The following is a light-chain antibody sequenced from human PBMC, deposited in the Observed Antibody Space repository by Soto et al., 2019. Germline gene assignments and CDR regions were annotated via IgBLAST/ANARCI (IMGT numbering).Light chain of an antibody. V-gene: IGLV2-14*01. CDR1: SSDVGGYNY. CDR3: TSYTSSSPLV. Sequence: QSALTQPASVSGSPGQSITISCAGTSSDVGGYNYVSWHQHHPGKAPKLMIYEVVNRPSGVSNRFSGSKSGITASLTISGLQAEDEADYYCTSYTSSSPLVFGTGTKLTVL. J-gene: IGLJ1*01. CDR2: EVV.